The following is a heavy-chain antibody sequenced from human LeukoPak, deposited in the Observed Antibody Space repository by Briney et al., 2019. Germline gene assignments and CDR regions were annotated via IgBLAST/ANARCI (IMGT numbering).Heavy chain of an antibody. D-gene: IGHD3-9*01. V-gene: IGHV4-31*03. Sequence: TSETLSLTCTVSGASISSGTYYWSWIRQHPGKGLEWIEYISYIGTTYYNPSLKSRVIISVDTSKSQFSLNLTSVTAADTAVYYCVGILTGYYLRFDYWGQGSLVTVSS. CDR3: VGILTGYYLRFDY. CDR2: ISYIGTT. J-gene: IGHJ4*02. CDR1: GASISSGTYY.